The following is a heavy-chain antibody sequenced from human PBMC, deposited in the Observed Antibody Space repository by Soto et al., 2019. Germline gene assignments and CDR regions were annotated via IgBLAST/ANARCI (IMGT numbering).Heavy chain of an antibody. Sequence: EVQLVESGGGLVQPGGSLRLSCAASGFTFENYAMHWVRQAPGKGLEWVSGISWKSGNIGYADSVKGRFTISRDNAKDSLYLHMSSLRTEDTALYYCAKATTGSSTGCFDYWGTGTLVTVSS. CDR2: ISWKSGNI. V-gene: IGHV3-9*01. CDR1: GFTFENYA. J-gene: IGHJ4*02. D-gene: IGHD2-8*02. CDR3: AKATTGSSTGCFDY.